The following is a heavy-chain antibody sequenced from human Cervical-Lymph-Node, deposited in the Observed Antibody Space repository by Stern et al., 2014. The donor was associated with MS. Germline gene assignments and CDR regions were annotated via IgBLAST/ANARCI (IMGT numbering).Heavy chain of an antibody. Sequence: QLVQSGGDLVQPGRSLRLSCAASGFTFDAYAMHWVRLAPGKGLEWVSGIGWNTGALGYAVSVKGRFAISRDNARNSLYLQLNSLRAEDTALYYCARVKRSGVIAGWGYGLDAWGQGTTVTVAS. D-gene: IGHD3-16*02. CDR2: IGWNTGAL. J-gene: IGHJ6*02. V-gene: IGHV3-9*01. CDR3: ARVKRSGVIAGWGYGLDA. CDR1: GFTFDAYA.